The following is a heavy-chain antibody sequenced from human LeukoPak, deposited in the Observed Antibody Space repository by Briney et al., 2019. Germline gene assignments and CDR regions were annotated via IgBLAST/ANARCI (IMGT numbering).Heavy chain of an antibody. CDR3: ARAIRGSKIASRYFLYYMDV. CDR2: MNPNSGNT. CDR1: GYTFTSYD. Sequence: ASVKVSCKASGYTFTSYDINWVRQATGQGLVWMGWMNPNSGNTGYAQKFQGRVTMTRNTSISTAYMELSSLRSEDTAVYFCARAIRGSKIASRYFLYYMDVWGKGTTLTVSS. D-gene: IGHD1-26*01. J-gene: IGHJ6*03. V-gene: IGHV1-8*01.